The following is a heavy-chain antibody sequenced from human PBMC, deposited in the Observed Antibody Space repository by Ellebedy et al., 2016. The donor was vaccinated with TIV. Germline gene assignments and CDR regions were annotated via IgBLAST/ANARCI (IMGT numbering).Heavy chain of an antibody. D-gene: IGHD6-13*01. Sequence: GESLKISCAASGFTFSRYWMSWVRQAPGKGLEWVANIKQDGSEKYYVDSVKGRFTISRDNAKNSLYLQMNSLRAEDTAVYYCARPYSSSWYGFLGYWGQGTLVTVSS. V-gene: IGHV3-7*01. CDR2: IKQDGSEK. CDR1: GFTFSRYW. J-gene: IGHJ4*02. CDR3: ARPYSSSWYGFLGY.